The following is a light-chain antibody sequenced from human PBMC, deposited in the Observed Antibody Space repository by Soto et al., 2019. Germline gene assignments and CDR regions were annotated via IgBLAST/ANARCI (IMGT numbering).Light chain of an antibody. Sequence: EIVLLQSPDTLPLSPGERVTLSCRASQSVRSNHLAWYQQKPGQAPRPLMFGASILATGIPDRFSGSGSGTDFTLTISRLEPEVFGVYYCQQYGTSPPTFGQGTRLDIK. CDR1: QSVRSNH. CDR3: QQYGTSPPT. V-gene: IGKV3-20*01. J-gene: IGKJ5*01. CDR2: GAS.